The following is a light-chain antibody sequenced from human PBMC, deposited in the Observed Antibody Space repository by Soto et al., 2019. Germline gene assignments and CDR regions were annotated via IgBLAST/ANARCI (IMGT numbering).Light chain of an antibody. CDR3: QHYHNSLWT. V-gene: IGKV3-20*01. CDR2: DAS. Sequence: EIVLTQSPGTLSLSPGERVTLSCRASQSVSSTYLAWYQQKPGQAPRLLIYDASSRATGIPDRFSGSGSGTDLTLPISRLEPEDFAVYYCQHYHNSLWTFGQGTQVEI. CDR1: QSVSSTY. J-gene: IGKJ1*01.